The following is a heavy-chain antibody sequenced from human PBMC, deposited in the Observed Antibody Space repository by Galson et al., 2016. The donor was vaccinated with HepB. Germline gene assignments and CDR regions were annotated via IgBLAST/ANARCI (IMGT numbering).Heavy chain of an antibody. Sequence: ETLSLTCTVSGVSISHFYWTWIRQPPGKGLEWIGYVYESGSTKYNPSLTSRVTISLDTSKNQFSLKLTSVTAADTAVYFCASHIRGQYGSGRHEFDLWGQGTTVTVSS. CDR2: VYESGST. CDR3: ASHIRGQYGSGRHEFDL. CDR1: GVSISHFY. D-gene: IGHD3-10*01. J-gene: IGHJ6*02. V-gene: IGHV4-59*08.